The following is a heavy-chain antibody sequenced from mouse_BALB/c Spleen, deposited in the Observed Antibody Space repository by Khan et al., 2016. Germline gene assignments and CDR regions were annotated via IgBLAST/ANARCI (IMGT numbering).Heavy chain of an antibody. CDR3: VRLGYYCYLAY. D-gene: IGHD1-2*01. V-gene: IGHV4-1*02. CDR2: INPDSSTI. J-gene: IGHJ3*01. CDR1: GFDFSRYW. Sequence: EVQLLESGGGLVQPGGSLKLSCAASGFDFSRYWTSWVRQAPGKGIEWIGEINPDSSTINYTPSLKDKFFIYRDNAKNKLYLQKSKERSEDTALYYCVRLGYYCYLAYWGQGTLVTVSA.